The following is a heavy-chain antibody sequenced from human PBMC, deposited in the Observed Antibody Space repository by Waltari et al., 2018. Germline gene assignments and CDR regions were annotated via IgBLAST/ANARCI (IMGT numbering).Heavy chain of an antibody. CDR3: ARVVPLRGLDL. D-gene: IGHD3-10*01. CDR2: IYYAGGP. J-gene: IGHJ5*02. CDR1: GGSMNSDY. V-gene: IGHV4-59*01. Sequence: QVHLQESGPGLVKPWETLSLTCTVSGGSMNSDYWTWIRQPPGKGLEWIGYIYYAGGPNYTPSLDRRVTISVDTSRKQCSLWLTSVTTADTAVYFCARVVPLRGLDLWGPGLLVSFSS.